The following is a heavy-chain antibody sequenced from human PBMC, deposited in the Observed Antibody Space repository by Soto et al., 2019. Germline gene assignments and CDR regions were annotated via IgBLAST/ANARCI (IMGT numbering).Heavy chain of an antibody. CDR3: ARATDYYGMDV. J-gene: IGHJ6*02. CDR1: GGSISSGGYY. Sequence: ASETLSLPCTVSGGSISSGGYYWRWIPPHPGKGLEWIGYIYYSGSTYYTPSLKSRVTISVDTSKNQFSLKLSSVTAADTAVYYCARATDYYGMDVWGQGTTVTVSS. CDR2: IYYSGST. V-gene: IGHV4-31*03.